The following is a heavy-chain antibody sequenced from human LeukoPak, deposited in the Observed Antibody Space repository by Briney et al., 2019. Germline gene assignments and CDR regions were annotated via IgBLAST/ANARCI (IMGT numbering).Heavy chain of an antibody. CDR1: GRSFSGYY. J-gene: IGHJ4*02. D-gene: IGHD6-13*01. V-gene: IGHV4-34*01. Sequence: PSETLSLTCAVYGRSFSGYYLSWVRQPPGKGLEWIGEINHSGSTNYNPSLKSRVTMSVDTSKNQFSLKLSSVTSEHTAVYSCARDSGYSRSWYFLYWGEGDLVTVSS. CDR2: INHSGST. CDR3: ARDSGYSRSWYFLY.